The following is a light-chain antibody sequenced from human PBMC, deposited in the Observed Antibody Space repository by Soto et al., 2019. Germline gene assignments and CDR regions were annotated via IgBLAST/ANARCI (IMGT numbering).Light chain of an antibody. CDR2: DAS. J-gene: IGKJ4*01. CDR3: QQYDSVPLT. CDR1: QDIRKY. V-gene: IGKV1-33*01. Sequence: DIHMTQSPSSLSASVGDRFTITCQASQDIRKYLNWYQQKTGKAPKLLIYDASNLETGVPSRFSGSGSGTDVTFTISSLQPEDIETDYCQQYDSVPLTCGGGTKVDIK.